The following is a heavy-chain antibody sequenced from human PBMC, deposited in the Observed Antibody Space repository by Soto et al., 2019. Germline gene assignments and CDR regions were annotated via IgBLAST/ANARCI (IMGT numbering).Heavy chain of an antibody. J-gene: IGHJ4*02. CDR2: ISGSGGRT. D-gene: IGHD3-16*01. CDR3: AKDRGGGDLGPNWDFDC. CDR1: GFTFSSYA. V-gene: IGHV3-23*01. Sequence: EVQLLESGGGLVQPGGSLRLSCAVSGFTFSSYAMSWVRQAPGKGLEWVSAISGSGGRTYYADSVKGRFTISRDNSKNPXYLQMNTLTGEDRAVYYCAKDRGGGDLGPNWDFDCWGQGALVTVSS.